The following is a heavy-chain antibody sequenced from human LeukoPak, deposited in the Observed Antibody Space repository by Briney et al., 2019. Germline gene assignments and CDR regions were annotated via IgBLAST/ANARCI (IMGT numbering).Heavy chain of an antibody. CDR1: GFTFSSYG. CDR2: ISYDGSNK. J-gene: IGHJ4*02. D-gene: IGHD3-9*01. Sequence: GRSLRLSCAASGFTFSSYGMHWVRQAPGKGLEWVAVISYDGSNKYYADSVKGRFTISRDNFKNTLYLQMNSLRAEDTAVYYCAKDPRTVTYYDILTGYYFDYWGQGTLVTVSS. V-gene: IGHV3-30*18. CDR3: AKDPRTVTYYDILTGYYFDY.